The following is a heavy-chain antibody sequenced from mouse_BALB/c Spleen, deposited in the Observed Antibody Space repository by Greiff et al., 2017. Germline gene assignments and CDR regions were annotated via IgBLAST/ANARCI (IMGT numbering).Heavy chain of an antibody. V-gene: IGHV14-4*02. J-gene: IGHJ4*01. CDR2: IDPENGDT. CDR3: KTTSYAMDY. CDR1: GFNIKDYY. Sequence: EVQVVESGAELVRSGASVKLSCTASGFNIKDYYMHWVKQRPEQGLEWIGWIDPENGDTEYAPKFQGKATMTADTSSNTAYLQLSSLTSEDTAVYYCKTTSYAMDYWGQGTSVTVSS.